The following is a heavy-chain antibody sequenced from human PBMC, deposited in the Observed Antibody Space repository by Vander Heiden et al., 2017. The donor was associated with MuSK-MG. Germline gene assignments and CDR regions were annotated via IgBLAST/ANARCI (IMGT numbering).Heavy chain of an antibody. CDR3: ARDLGYCSSTSCYGWFDP. Sequence: VQLVQSGAEVKQPGSSVKRSCESSGGTLSIYAFCSVPQAPGQELEWMGGIIPILGIANYAQKFQGRVTITADKSTSTAYMELSSLRSEDTAVYYCARDLGYCSSTSCYGWFDPWGQGTLVTVSS. D-gene: IGHD2-2*01. CDR1: GGTLSIYA. J-gene: IGHJ5*02. V-gene: IGHV1-69*10. CDR2: IIPILGIA.